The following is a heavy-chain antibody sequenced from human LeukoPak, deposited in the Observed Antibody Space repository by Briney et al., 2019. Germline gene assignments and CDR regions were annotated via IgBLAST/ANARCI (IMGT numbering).Heavy chain of an antibody. CDR2: INPNSGGT. D-gene: IGHD6-19*01. J-gene: IGHJ4*02. CDR1: GYTFTGYY. Sequence: ASVKVSCKSSGYTFTGYYMHWVRQAPGQGLEWMGCINPNSGGTNYAQKFQGRVTMTRDTSISTAYMELSRLRSDDTAVYHCARPKFLNRWLPPYDYWGQGTLVTVSS. CDR3: ARPKFLNRWLPPYDY. V-gene: IGHV1-2*02.